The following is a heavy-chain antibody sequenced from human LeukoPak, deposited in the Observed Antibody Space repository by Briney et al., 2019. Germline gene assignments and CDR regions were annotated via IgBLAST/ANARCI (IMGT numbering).Heavy chain of an antibody. CDR3: ATDPGHSLLEWPSFDY. Sequence: GASVKVSCKASGYTFTSYYMHWVRQAPGKGLEWMGGFDPEDGETIYAQKFQGRVTMTEDTSTDTAYMELSSLRSEDTAVYYCATDPGHSLLEWPSFDYWGQGTLVTVSS. D-gene: IGHD3-3*01. CDR2: FDPEDGET. CDR1: GYTFTSYY. J-gene: IGHJ4*02. V-gene: IGHV1-24*01.